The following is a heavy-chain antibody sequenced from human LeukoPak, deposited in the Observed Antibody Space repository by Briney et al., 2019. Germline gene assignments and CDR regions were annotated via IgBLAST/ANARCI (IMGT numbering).Heavy chain of an antibody. CDR1: GGSISSVGYY. V-gene: IGHV4-31*03. CDR2: IYYSGST. Sequence: PSQTLSLTCTDSGGSISSVGYYWSWIRQHPGKGLEWIGYIYYSGSTYYNPPLKSRVTISVDTSKNQFSLKLSSVTAADTAVYYCARGKVATSSSWTATLYFDYWGQGTLVTVSS. D-gene: IGHD6-13*01. CDR3: ARGKVATSSSWTATLYFDY. J-gene: IGHJ4*02.